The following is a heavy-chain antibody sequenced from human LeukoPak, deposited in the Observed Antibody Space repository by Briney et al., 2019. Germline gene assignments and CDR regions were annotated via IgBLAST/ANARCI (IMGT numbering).Heavy chain of an antibody. Sequence: GASVKVSCKASGGTFSSYAISWVRQAPGQGLEWMGRIIPILGIANYAQKFQGRVTITADKSTSTAYMELSSLRSEDTAVYYCARDFVGIVVVPAASYGMDVWGQGTTVTVSS. CDR2: IIPILGIA. CDR1: GGTFSSYA. V-gene: IGHV1-69*04. CDR3: ARDFVGIVVVPAASYGMDV. D-gene: IGHD2-2*01. J-gene: IGHJ6*02.